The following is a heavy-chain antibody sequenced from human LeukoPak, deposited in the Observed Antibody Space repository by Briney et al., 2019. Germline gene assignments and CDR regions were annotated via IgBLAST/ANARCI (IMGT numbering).Heavy chain of an antibody. CDR3: ARGVSAGIAAAEGGY. CDR2: ISAYNGNT. Sequence: ASVKVSCKASGYTFTSYGISWVRQAPGQGLEWMGWISAYNGNTNYAQKLQGRVTMTTDTSTSTAYLDLRRLRSDDPAVYYCARGVSAGIAAAEGGYWGQGTLVTVSS. CDR1: GYTFTSYG. V-gene: IGHV1-18*01. D-gene: IGHD6-13*01. J-gene: IGHJ4*02.